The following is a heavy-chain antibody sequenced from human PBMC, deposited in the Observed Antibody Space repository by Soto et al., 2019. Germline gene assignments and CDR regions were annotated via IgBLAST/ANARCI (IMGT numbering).Heavy chain of an antibody. CDR3: ARDISTTYYDDSAYFDY. J-gene: IGHJ4*02. CDR2: IIPSFGAP. Sequence: QVQLVQSGAEVKKPGSSVKVSCKASGGILSTSAISWVRQAPGQGLEWVGLIIPSFGAPIYAQKFQGRVIITADESMSRAYMELSRLSSEDTALYYCARDISTTYYDDSAYFDYWGQGTLVTVSS. CDR1: GGILSTSA. D-gene: IGHD3-22*01. V-gene: IGHV1-69*01.